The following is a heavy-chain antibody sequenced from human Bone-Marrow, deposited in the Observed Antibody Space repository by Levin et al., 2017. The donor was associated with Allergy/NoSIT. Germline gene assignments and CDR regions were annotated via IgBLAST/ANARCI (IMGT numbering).Heavy chain of an antibody. CDR1: GFTFSSYG. CDR3: AKSPRGYYYDSSDNWFDP. V-gene: IGHV3-30*18. CDR2: ISYDGSNK. J-gene: IGHJ5*02. Sequence: GGSLRLSCAASGFTFSSYGMHWVRQAPGKGLEWVAVISYDGSNKYYADSVKGRFTISRDNSKNTLYLQMNSLRAEDTAVYYCAKSPRGYYYDSSDNWFDPWGQGTLVTVSS. D-gene: IGHD3-22*01.